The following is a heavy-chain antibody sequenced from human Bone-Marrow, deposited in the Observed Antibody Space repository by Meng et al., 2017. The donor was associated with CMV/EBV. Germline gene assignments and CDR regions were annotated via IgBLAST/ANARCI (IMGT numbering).Heavy chain of an antibody. J-gene: IGHJ4*02. CDR2: INWNGGST. CDR3: ARVDTYGGGDCYSSVYY. D-gene: IGHD2-21*01. CDR1: GFTFDDYG. Sequence: GASLKISCAASGFTFDDYGMSWVRQAPGKGREWVSGINWNGGSTGYADSVMGRFTISRDNAKNSLYLQMNSLRAEDTALYYCARVDTYGGGDCYSSVYYWGQGTLVTVSS. V-gene: IGHV3-20*04.